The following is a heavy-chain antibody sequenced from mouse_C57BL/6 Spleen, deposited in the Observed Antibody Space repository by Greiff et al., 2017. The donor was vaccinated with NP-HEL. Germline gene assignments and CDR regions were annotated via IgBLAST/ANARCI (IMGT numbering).Heavy chain of an antibody. D-gene: IGHD1-1*01. V-gene: IGHV1-80*01. CDR1: GYAFSSYW. CDR3: ARRAYGSSLYFDY. Sequence: QVQLQQSGAELVKPGASVKISCKASGYAFSSYWMNWVKQRPGKGLEWIGQIYPGDGDTNYNGKFKGKATLTADKSSSTAYMQLSSLTSEDSAVYFCARRAYGSSLYFDYWGQGTTLTVSS. CDR2: IYPGDGDT. J-gene: IGHJ2*01.